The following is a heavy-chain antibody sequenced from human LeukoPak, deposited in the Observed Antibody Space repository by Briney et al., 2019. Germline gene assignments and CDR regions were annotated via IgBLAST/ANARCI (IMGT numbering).Heavy chain of an antibody. CDR1: GFTFSSYW. Sequence: GGSLRLSCAASGFTFSSYWMHWVRQAPGKGLVWVSRINSGGSSTSYADSVKGRFTISRDNAKNTLYLQMNSLRAEDTAVYYCARLRGIAARVGLDYWGQGTLVTVSS. D-gene: IGHD6-6*01. J-gene: IGHJ4*02. V-gene: IGHV3-74*01. CDR3: ARLRGIAARVGLDY. CDR2: INSGGSST.